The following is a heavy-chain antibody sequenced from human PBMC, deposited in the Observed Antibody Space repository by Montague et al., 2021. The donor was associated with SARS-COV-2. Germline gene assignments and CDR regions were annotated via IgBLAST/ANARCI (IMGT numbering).Heavy chain of an antibody. CDR1: GFSLSTSGMC. D-gene: IGHD3-22*01. Sequence: PALVKPTQTLTLTCTFSGFSLSTSGMCVSWIRQPPGKALEWLALIDWDDDKYYSTSLKTRLTISKDTSKNQVVLTMTNMDPVDTATYYCARYYYDSSGYYYFDYWGQGTLGTVSA. J-gene: IGHJ4*02. CDR2: IDWDDDK. V-gene: IGHV2-70*01. CDR3: ARYYYDSSGYYYFDY.